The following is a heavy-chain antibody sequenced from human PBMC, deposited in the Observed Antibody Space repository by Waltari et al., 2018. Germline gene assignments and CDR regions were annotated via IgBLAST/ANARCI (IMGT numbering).Heavy chain of an antibody. Sequence: QVQLQESGPGLVKPSQTLSLTCTVSGGSISSGSYYWSWIRQPAGKGLEWIGYIYTSGSTNYNPSLKSGVTISVDTSKNQFSRKLGSVTAADTAVYYCASGYYDSSGYYEQFDYWGQGTLVTVSS. CDR3: ASGYYDSSGYYEQFDY. D-gene: IGHD3-22*01. CDR1: GGSISSGSYY. J-gene: IGHJ4*02. V-gene: IGHV4-61*09. CDR2: IYTSGST.